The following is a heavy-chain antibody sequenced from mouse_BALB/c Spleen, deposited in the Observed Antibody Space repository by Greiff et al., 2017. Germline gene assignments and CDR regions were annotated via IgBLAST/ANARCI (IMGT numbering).Heavy chain of an antibody. CDR1: GFSLTSYG. CDR2: IWAGGST. D-gene: IGHD1-1*01. V-gene: IGHV2-9*02. Sequence: VQLKESGPGLVAPSQSLSITCTVSGFSLTSYGVHWVRQPPGKGLEWLGVIWAGGSTNYNSALMSRLSISKDNSKSQVFLKMNSLQTDDTAMYYCAREGYYGSSPYFDYWGQGTTLTVSS. CDR3: AREGYYGSSPYFDY. J-gene: IGHJ2*01.